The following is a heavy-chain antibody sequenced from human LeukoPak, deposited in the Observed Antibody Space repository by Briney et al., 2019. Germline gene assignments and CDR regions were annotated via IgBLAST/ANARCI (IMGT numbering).Heavy chain of an antibody. CDR2: IYHGYSDT. D-gene: IGHD3-10*01. J-gene: IGHJ4*02. CDR1: GYSFTSYW. CDR3: ARVMVRGVITSDFDY. V-gene: IGHV5-51*01. Sequence: GESLKISCKGSGYSFTSYWIGWVRQMPGKGLDWMGIIYHGYSDTRYSPSFQGQVTISADKSISTAYLQWSSLKASDTAMYYCARVMVRGVITSDFDYWGQGTLVTVSS.